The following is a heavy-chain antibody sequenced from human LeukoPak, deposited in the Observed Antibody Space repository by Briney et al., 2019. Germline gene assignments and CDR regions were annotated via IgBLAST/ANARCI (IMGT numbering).Heavy chain of an antibody. Sequence: WASVKVSCKASGYTFTGYYMHWVRQAPGQGLEWMGWINPNSGGTNYAQKFQGRVTMTRDTSISTAYMELSSLRSEDTAVYYCARTPYYYDFWSANNIGLDYWGQGTLVTVSS. J-gene: IGHJ4*02. V-gene: IGHV1-2*02. CDR1: GYTFTGYY. CDR3: ARTPYYYDFWSANNIGLDY. D-gene: IGHD3-3*01. CDR2: INPNSGGT.